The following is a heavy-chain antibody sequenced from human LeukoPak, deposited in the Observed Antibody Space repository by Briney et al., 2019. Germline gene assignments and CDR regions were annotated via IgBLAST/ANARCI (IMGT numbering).Heavy chain of an antibody. Sequence: GGSLRLSCAASGFTFSSYGMHWVRQAPGKGLVWVSRINSDGSSTSYADSVKGRFTISRDNAKNTLYLQMNSLRAEDTALYYCARDRIAGRYYMDVWGKGTTVTVSS. V-gene: IGHV3-74*01. D-gene: IGHD6-13*01. J-gene: IGHJ6*03. CDR2: INSDGSST. CDR1: GFTFSSYG. CDR3: ARDRIAGRYYMDV.